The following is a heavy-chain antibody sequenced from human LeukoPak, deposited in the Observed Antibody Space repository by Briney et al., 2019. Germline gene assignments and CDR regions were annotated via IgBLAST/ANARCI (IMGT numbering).Heavy chain of an antibody. CDR3: TRAVYYDFWSGYYYVDY. J-gene: IGHJ4*02. CDR1: GDSVSSNSAA. V-gene: IGHV6-1*01. D-gene: IGHD3-3*01. Sequence: SQTLSLTCAISGDSVSSNSAAWNWIRQSPSRGLEWLGRTYYRSKWYNDYAVSVKSRITINPDTSKNQFSLQLNSVTPEDTAVYYCTRAVYYDFWSGYYYVDYWGQGTLVTLSS. CDR2: TYYRSKWYN.